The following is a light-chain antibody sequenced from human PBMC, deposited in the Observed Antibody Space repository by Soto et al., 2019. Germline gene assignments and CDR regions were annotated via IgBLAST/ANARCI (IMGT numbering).Light chain of an antibody. CDR2: DGS. Sequence: QPVLTQPASVSGSPGQSITISCTGSSSDVGGYKYVSWYQQHPGKAPKLMIYDGSNRPSGVSNRFSGSKSGNTASLTISGLQAEDEADYYCSSFTSSTTYVFGTGTKVTVL. J-gene: IGLJ1*01. CDR1: SSDVGGYKY. V-gene: IGLV2-14*01. CDR3: SSFTSSTTYV.